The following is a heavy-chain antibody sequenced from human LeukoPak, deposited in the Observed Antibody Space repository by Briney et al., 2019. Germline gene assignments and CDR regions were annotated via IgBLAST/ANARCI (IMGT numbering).Heavy chain of an antibody. J-gene: IGHJ5*02. CDR1: GGSISSGDYY. V-gene: IGHV4-30-4*01. CDR3: ARPYYYDSRIDP. Sequence: SETLSLTCTVSGGSISSGDYYWSWIRQPPGKGLEWVAYMYYSGSTYYNPSLKSRATMSADTSKNQLSLKLSSVTAADTAVYYCARPYYYDSRIDPWGQGILVTVSS. CDR2: MYYSGST. D-gene: IGHD3-22*01.